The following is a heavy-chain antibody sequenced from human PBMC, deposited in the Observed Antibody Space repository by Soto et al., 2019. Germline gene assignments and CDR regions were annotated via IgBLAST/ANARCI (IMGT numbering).Heavy chain of an antibody. CDR3: TSGPLGAAHY. Sequence: EVQLVESGGGLVQPGGSLRLSCAASGFTFSSYYMTWVRQAPGKGLEWVANIKEDGSEEFYVDSAKGRFTISRDNAKNSLFLQMDSLRVEDTAVYDCTSGPLGAAHYWGQGTLVSVSS. CDR2: IKEDGSEE. V-gene: IGHV3-7*01. J-gene: IGHJ4*02. CDR1: GFTFSSYY. D-gene: IGHD6-25*01.